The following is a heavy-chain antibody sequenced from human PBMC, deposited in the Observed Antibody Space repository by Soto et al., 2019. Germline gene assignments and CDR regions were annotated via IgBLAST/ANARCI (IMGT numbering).Heavy chain of an antibody. CDR3: ARTSGYYFYDY. J-gene: IGHJ4*02. CDR2: INAGNGNT. D-gene: IGHD3-3*01. Sequence: QVQVVQSGAEVKKPGASVKVSCKASGYTFTSYAMHWVRQAPGQRLEWMGWINAGNGNTKYSQKFQGRVTITRDTSASTAYMERSSLRSEDTAVYYCARTSGYYFYDYWGQGTLVTVSS. V-gene: IGHV1-3*01. CDR1: GYTFTSYA.